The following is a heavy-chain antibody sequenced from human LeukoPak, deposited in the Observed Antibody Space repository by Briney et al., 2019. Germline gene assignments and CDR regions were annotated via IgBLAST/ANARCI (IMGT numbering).Heavy chain of an antibody. CDR1: GFTFSRYA. CDR3: ARESATSAWLFDS. J-gene: IGHJ4*02. V-gene: IGHV3-64*01. D-gene: IGHD6-19*01. CDR2: ISSNGGST. Sequence: PGGSLRLSCAASGFTFSRYAMHWVRQAPGKGLECVSAISSNGGSTYYASSVKGRFTISRDNSKNTLYLQMGSLRAEDMAVYYCARESATSAWLFDSWGQGTLVTVSS.